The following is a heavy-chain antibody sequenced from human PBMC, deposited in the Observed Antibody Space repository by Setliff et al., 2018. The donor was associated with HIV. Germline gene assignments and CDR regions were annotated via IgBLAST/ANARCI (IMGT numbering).Heavy chain of an antibody. V-gene: IGHV4-39*01. D-gene: IGHD1-7*01. CDR3: ARTDPTRNWNYDI. CDR2: IYYSGST. CDR1: GGSISSSSYY. J-gene: IGHJ3*02. Sequence: KPSETLSLTCTVSGGSISSSSYYWGWIRQPPGKGLEWIGSIYYSGSTYYNPSLKSRVTISVDTSKNQFSLKLSSVTAADTAVYYCARTDPTRNWNYDIWGQGTMVTVSS.